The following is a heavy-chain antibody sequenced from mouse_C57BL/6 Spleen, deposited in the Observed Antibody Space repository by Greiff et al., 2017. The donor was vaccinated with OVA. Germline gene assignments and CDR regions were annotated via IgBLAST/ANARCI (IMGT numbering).Heavy chain of an antibody. D-gene: IGHD2-9*01. CDR3: ARSFYGYDGYFDV. V-gene: IGHV1-69*01. CDR2: IDPSDSYT. Sequence: VQLQQSGAELVMPGASVKLSCKASGYTFTSYWMHWVKQRPGQGLEWIGEIDPSDSYTNYNQKFKGKSTLTVGKSSSTAYMQLSSLTSEDSAVYYCARSFYGYDGYFDVWGTGTTVTVSS. J-gene: IGHJ1*03. CDR1: GYTFTSYW.